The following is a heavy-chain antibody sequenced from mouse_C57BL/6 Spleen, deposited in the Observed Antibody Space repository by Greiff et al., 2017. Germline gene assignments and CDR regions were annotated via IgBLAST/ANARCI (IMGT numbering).Heavy chain of an antibody. V-gene: IGHV1-4*01. CDR3: ARLDSSGYNAMDY. D-gene: IGHD3-2*02. Sequence: QVQLQQSGAELARPGASVKMSCKASGYTFTSYTMHWVKQRPGQGLEWIGYINPSSGYTKYNQKFKDKATLTADKSSSTAYMQLSSLTSEDSAVYYCARLDSSGYNAMDYWGQGTSVTVSS. J-gene: IGHJ4*01. CDR1: GYTFTSYT. CDR2: INPSSGYT.